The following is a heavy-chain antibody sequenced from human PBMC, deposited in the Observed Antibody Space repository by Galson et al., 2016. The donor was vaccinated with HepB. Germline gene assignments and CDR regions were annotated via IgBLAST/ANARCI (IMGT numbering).Heavy chain of an antibody. J-gene: IGHJ3*02. V-gene: IGHV2-5*02. CDR2: IYGDGEK. D-gene: IGHD3-10*01. Sequence: PALVKPTQTLTLTCTFSGFSLSTSGVSVAWIRQPPGKALEWLALIYGDGEKRYSPSLKSRHTITKDTSKNQVVLTMTNMDPVDTATYFCAHIEESYSPLDIFDIWGQGTMVTVSS. CDR3: AHIEESYSPLDIFDI. CDR1: GFSLSTSGVS.